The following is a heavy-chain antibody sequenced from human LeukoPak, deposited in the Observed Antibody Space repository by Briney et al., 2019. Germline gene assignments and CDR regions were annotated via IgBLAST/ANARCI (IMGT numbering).Heavy chain of an antibody. Sequence: GGSLRLSCAASGFTFSTYSMHWVRQAPGKGLEWMMAISNGGSQEYYADSVKGRFTISRDNSKNTLYLQMNSLRPEDTAVFYCVRELYNYGMDVWGQGTTVTVSS. CDR2: ISNGGSQE. CDR3: VRELYNYGMDV. V-gene: IGHV3-30-3*01. CDR1: GFTFSTYS. J-gene: IGHJ6*02.